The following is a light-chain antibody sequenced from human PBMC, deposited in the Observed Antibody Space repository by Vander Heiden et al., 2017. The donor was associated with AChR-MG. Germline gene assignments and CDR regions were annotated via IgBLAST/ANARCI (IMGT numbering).Light chain of an antibody. J-gene: IGKJ5*01. CDR3: QQNDSTPHIT. Sequence: DLLLTHSPPALSASVGDRGTITCRASQSISSYLNWYQQKPGKAPKLLIYAASSLQSGVPSRFSGSGYGTDFTLTISSRQPEDFATYYCQQNDSTPHITFGQRTRLEIK. V-gene: IGKV1-39*01. CDR2: AAS. CDR1: QSISSY.